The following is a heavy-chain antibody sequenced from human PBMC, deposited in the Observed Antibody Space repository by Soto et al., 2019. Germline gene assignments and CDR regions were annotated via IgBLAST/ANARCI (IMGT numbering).Heavy chain of an antibody. V-gene: IGHV1-69*13. D-gene: IGHD5-18*01. CDR1: VGTFSSYA. Sequence: SVKVSCKASVGTFSSYASSWVRQAPGQGLEWMGGIIPIFGTANYAQKFQGRVTITADESTSTAYMELSSLRSEDTAVYYCARGRVDTAMVRNYYYYGMDVWGQGTTVTVSS. CDR3: ARGRVDTAMVRNYYYYGMDV. J-gene: IGHJ6*02. CDR2: IIPIFGTA.